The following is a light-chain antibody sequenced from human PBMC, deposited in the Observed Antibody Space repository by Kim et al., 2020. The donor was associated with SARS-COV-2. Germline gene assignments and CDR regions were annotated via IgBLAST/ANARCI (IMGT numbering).Light chain of an antibody. V-gene: IGKV3-15*01. CDR1: QSISNN. Sequence: EIVMTQSPATLSVSPGERATLSCRASQSISNNLAWYQQKPGQAPRLLIYGASTRATGIPARFSGSGSGTGFTLTISSLQSEDFAVYYCQQYHNWPPLTFGGGTKLEIK. CDR3: QQYHNWPPLT. CDR2: GAS. J-gene: IGKJ4*01.